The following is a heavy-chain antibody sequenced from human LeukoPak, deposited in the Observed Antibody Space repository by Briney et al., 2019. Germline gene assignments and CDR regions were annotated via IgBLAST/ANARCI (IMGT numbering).Heavy chain of an antibody. V-gene: IGHV4-31*03. CDR2: IYYNGST. CDR3: ATVDTAMPYYFDY. J-gene: IGHJ4*02. Sequence: SETLSLTCTVSGGSISSGGYYWSWIRQHPGTGLEWIGYIYYNGSTYYNPSLKSRVTISVDTSKNQFSLKLSSVTAADTAVYYCATVDTAMPYYFDYWGQGTLVTVSS. D-gene: IGHD5-18*01. CDR1: GGSISSGGYY.